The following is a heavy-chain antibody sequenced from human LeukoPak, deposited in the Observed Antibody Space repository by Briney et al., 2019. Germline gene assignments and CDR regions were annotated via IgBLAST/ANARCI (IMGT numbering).Heavy chain of an antibody. V-gene: IGHV3-30*02. D-gene: IGHD2-8*02. CDR2: IAHHGNNK. CDR1: GFAFSSSA. CDR3: AKDGSWSCTD. J-gene: IGHJ4*02. Sequence: GGSLRLSCGASGFAFSSSAMHWVRQGPGKGLEWVAYIAHHGNNKYYADSVKGRFTISRDNSKGSLYLQMNSLRADDTAVYYCAKDGSWSCTDWGQGTLVRVSS.